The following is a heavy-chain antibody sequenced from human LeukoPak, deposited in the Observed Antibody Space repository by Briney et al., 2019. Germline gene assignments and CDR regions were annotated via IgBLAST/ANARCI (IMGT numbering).Heavy chain of an antibody. Sequence: GRSLRLSCAASGFTFSSYGMFWVRQAPGKGLEWVAVISYDGINKYYADSVKGRFTISRDNSKNTLYLQMNSLRAEDTAVYYCADASLDTDWGVFDYWGQGTLVTVSS. J-gene: IGHJ4*02. CDR2: ISYDGINK. V-gene: IGHV3-30*03. CDR1: GFTFSSYG. CDR3: ADASLDTDWGVFDY. D-gene: IGHD7-27*01.